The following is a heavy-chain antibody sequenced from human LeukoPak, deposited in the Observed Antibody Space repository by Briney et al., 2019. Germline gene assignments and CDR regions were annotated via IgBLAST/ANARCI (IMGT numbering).Heavy chain of an antibody. V-gene: IGHV3-23*01. D-gene: IGHD2-15*01. CDR3: AKVKWDTGSSLDPFDY. Sequence: AGGSLRLSCAASGFTFSSYAMSWVRQAPGRGLEWVSTISGSGGSADYADSVKGRFTISRDNSRNTLYLQMNSLRAEDTAVYYCAKVKWDTGSSLDPFDYWGQGTLVTVSS. CDR2: ISGSGGSA. CDR1: GFTFSSYA. J-gene: IGHJ4*02.